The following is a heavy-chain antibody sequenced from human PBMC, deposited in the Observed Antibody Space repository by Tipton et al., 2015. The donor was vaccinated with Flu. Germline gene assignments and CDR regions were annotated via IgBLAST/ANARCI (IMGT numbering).Heavy chain of an antibody. CDR3: ARERVXANSXXX. CDR2: ISTSGLTT. Sequence: AASGFTFSSYEVNWVRQAPGKGLEWVSYISTSGLTTYYADSVKGRFTISRDNAKNSLYLQMNSLRAEDTALYYCARERVXANSXXXXGXGTLVTV. J-gene: IGHJ4*02. D-gene: IGHD1-26*01. V-gene: IGHV3-48*03. CDR1: GFTFSSYE.